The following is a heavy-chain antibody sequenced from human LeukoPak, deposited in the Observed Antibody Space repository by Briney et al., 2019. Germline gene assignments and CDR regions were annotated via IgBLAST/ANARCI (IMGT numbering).Heavy chain of an antibody. CDR2: INHSGST. CDR1: GGSFSGYY. J-gene: IGHJ4*02. CDR3: ARGPRTSDYDSSGYLNY. Sequence: KPSETLSLTCAVYGGSFSGYYWSWIRRPPGKGLEWIGEINHSGSTNYTPSLKSRVTISVDTSKNQFSLKLSSVTAAGTAVYYCARGPRTSDYDSSGYLNYWGQGTLVTVSS. V-gene: IGHV4-34*01. D-gene: IGHD3-22*01.